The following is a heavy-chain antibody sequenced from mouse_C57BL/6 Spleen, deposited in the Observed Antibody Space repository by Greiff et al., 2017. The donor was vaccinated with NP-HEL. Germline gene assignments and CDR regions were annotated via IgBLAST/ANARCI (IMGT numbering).Heavy chain of an antibody. CDR3: ARDRPFTTVVAKDY. CDR1: GYSITSGYY. CDR2: ISYDGSN. Sequence: EVQLVESGPGLVKPSQSLSLTCSVTGYSITSGYYWNWIRQFPGNKLEWMGYISYDGSNNYNPSLKNRISITRDTSKNQFFLKLNSVTTEDTATYYCARDRPFTTVVAKDYWGQGTTLTVSS. J-gene: IGHJ2*01. V-gene: IGHV3-6*01. D-gene: IGHD1-1*01.